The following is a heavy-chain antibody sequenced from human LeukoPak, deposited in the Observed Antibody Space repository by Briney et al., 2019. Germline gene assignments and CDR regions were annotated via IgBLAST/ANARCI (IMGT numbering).Heavy chain of an antibody. CDR1: GFTLSSYS. CDR2: ISGSGGST. V-gene: IGHV3-23*01. J-gene: IGHJ6*03. CDR3: AKETSLNKDYYYYYMDV. Sequence: PGGSLRLSCAASGFTLSSYSMNWVRQAPGKGLEWVSAISGSGGSTYYADSVKGRFTISRDNSKNTLYLQMNSLRAEDTAVYYCAKETSLNKDYYYYYMDVWGKGTTVTVFS. D-gene: IGHD1/OR15-1a*01.